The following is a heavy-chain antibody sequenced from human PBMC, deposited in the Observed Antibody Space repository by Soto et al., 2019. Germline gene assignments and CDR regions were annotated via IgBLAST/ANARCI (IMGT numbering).Heavy chain of an antibody. CDR3: ATQGVDIVVVVAATPDY. CDR1: GFTFSGYA. J-gene: IGHJ4*02. CDR2: ISGSGGST. V-gene: IGHV3-23*01. D-gene: IGHD2-15*01. Sequence: PGGSLRLSCAASGFTFSGYAMSWVRQAPGKGLEWVSAISGSGGSTYYADSVKGRFTISRDNSKNTLYLQMNSLRAEDTAVYYCATQGVDIVVVVAATPDYWGQGTLVTVSS.